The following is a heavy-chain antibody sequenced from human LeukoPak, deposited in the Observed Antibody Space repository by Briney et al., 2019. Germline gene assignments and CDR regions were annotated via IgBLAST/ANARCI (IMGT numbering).Heavy chain of an antibody. CDR3: ASGLDY. CDR2: INRDGSST. J-gene: IGHJ4*02. CDR1: GFTFSSNW. Sequence: TEGSLRLSCAASGFTFSSNWMHWVRHAPGKGLVWVSRINRDGSSTIYADSVKGRFTISRDNAKSSLSLQMNSLRAEDTAVYYCASGLDYWGQGTLVTVSS. V-gene: IGHV3-74*01.